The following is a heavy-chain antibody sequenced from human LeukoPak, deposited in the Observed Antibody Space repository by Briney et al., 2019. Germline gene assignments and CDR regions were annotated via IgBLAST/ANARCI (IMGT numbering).Heavy chain of an antibody. J-gene: IGHJ1*01. CDR1: GFTFSNYA. CDR2: ITDSGVST. V-gene: IGHV3-23*01. CDR3: ARDPNGNYVGAFDFQR. Sequence: GGSLRLSCAASGFTFSNYAMSWVRQAPGKGLEWVSSITDSGVSTYYADSVKGRFSISRDDYKNTLYLQMSSLRAEDTAVYYCARDPNGNYVGAFDFQRWGQGTLVTVSS. D-gene: IGHD4-17*01.